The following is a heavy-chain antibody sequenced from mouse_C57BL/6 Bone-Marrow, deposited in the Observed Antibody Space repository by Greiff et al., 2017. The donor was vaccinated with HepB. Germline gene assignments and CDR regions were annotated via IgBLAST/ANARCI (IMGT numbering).Heavy chain of an antibody. CDR2: ISSGSSTI. V-gene: IGHV5-17*01. D-gene: IGHD3-3*01. J-gene: IGHJ4*01. CDR1: GFTFSDYG. Sequence: EVKLQESGGGLVKPGGSLKLSCAASGFTFSDYGMHWVRQAPEKGLEWVAYISSGSSTIYYADTVKGRFTISRDNAKNTLFLQMTSLRSEDTAMYYCARREGPDAMDYWGQGTSVTVSS. CDR3: ARREGPDAMDY.